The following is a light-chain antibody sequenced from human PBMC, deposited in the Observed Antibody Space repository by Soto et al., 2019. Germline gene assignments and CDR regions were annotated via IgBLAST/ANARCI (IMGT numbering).Light chain of an antibody. V-gene: IGKV3-20*01. CDR2: GAS. J-gene: IGKJ1*01. CDR3: RQSATSPRT. CDR1: QTVGNNY. Sequence: EIVLTQSPGTLSLSPGERATLSCRASQTVGNNYLDWYQQKPGQAPRLLIYGASSRATVIPDRFSGSGSGTDFTLTISRLEPEAFAVYYCRQSATSPRTFSQGTKVEIK.